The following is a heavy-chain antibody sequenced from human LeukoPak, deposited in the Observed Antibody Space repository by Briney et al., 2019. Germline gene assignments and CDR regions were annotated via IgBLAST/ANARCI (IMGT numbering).Heavy chain of an antibody. CDR1: GFTVSSNY. CDR3: ARSRDYYYGSGSYYIPFDY. CDR2: IYSGGST. D-gene: IGHD3-10*01. V-gene: IGHV3-53*01. Sequence: GGSLRLSCAASGFTVSSNYMSWVRQAPGKGLEWVSVIYSGGSTYYADSVKGRFTISRDNPKNTLYLQMNSLRAEDTAVYYCARSRDYYYGSGSYYIPFDYWGQGTLVTVSS. J-gene: IGHJ4*02.